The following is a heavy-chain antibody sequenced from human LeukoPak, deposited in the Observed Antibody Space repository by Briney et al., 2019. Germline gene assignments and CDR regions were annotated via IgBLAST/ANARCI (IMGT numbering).Heavy chain of an antibody. CDR3: AKDGGLWVSAHWGDS. Sequence: GGSLRLSCAASGFTFSSYAMSWVRQAPGKGLEWVSVISGTGGSTYYADSVKGRFTISRDNSKNTLFLQMNSLRAEDTAVYYCAKDGGLWVSAHWGDSWGRGTLVTVSS. J-gene: IGHJ4*02. D-gene: IGHD7-27*01. CDR2: ISGTGGST. CDR1: GFTFSSYA. V-gene: IGHV3-23*01.